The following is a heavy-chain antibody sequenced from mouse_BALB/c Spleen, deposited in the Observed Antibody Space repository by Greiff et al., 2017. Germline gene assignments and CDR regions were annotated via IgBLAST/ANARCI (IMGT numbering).Heavy chain of an antibody. D-gene: IGHD2-3*01. V-gene: IGHV14-3*02. Sequence: VQLQQSGAELVKPGASVKLSCTASGFNIKDTYMHWVKQRPEQGLEWIGRIDPANGNTKYDPKFQGKATITADTSSNTAYLQLSSLTSEDTAVYYCTRGGMIRYYFDYWGQGTTLTVSS. J-gene: IGHJ2*01. CDR3: TRGGMIRYYFDY. CDR1: GFNIKDTY. CDR2: IDPANGNT.